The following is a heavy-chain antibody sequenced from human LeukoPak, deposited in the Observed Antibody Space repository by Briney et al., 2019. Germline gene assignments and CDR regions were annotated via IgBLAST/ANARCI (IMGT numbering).Heavy chain of an antibody. J-gene: IGHJ4*02. CDR2: INGDGSAK. Sequence: PGGSLRLSCAASGFTFNSYWMSWVRQAPGKGLEWVANINGDGSAKYYVDSVKGRFTISRDNAKNLLYLEMNSLRVDDTAVYYCASSRASSGNDWGQGTLVAVSS. CDR1: GFTFNSYW. V-gene: IGHV3-7*01. CDR3: ASSRASSGND. D-gene: IGHD3-22*01.